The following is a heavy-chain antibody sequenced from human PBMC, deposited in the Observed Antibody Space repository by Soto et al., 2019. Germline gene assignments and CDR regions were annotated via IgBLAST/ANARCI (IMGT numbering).Heavy chain of an antibody. J-gene: IGHJ4*02. CDR1: EYTFTGYY. Sequence: QVQLVQSGAEVKKPGASVKVSCKASEYTFTGYYMHWVRQAPGQGLEWMGWINPNSGGTNYAQKFQGWVTMTRDTSISTAYMELSRLRSDDTAVYYCARVYSSSWSYLDYWGQGTLVTVSS. V-gene: IGHV1-2*04. D-gene: IGHD6-13*01. CDR3: ARVYSSSWSYLDY. CDR2: INPNSGGT.